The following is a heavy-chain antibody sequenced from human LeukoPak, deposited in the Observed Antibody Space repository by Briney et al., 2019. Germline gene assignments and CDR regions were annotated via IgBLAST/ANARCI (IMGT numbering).Heavy chain of an antibody. CDR3: ARTIEMATISYFDY. D-gene: IGHD5-24*01. J-gene: IGHJ4*02. CDR2: ISSSDSTI. Sequence: GGSLRLSCAASGFTFSSYEMNWVRQAPGKGLEWVSYISSSDSTIYNADSVKGRFTISRDNAKNSLYLQMNSLRAGDTAVYYCARTIEMATISYFDYWGQGTLVTVSS. V-gene: IGHV3-48*03. CDR1: GFTFSSYE.